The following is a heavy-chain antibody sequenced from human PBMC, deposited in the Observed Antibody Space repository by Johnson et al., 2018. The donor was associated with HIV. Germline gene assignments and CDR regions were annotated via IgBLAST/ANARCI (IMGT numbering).Heavy chain of an antibody. J-gene: IGHJ3*02. CDR3: ARSRNYACDI. CDR2: ISFDGSNR. V-gene: IGHV3-30*04. Sequence: QVQLVESGGGVVQPGRSLRLSCAATGFTFTSYPMHWVRQAPGKGLEWVAVISFDGSNRNYADSVKGRFTISRDNSKNMLYLQMNSMREEDTAVYYCARSRNYACDIWGQGTMVTVSS. CDR1: GFTFTSYP. D-gene: IGHD1-1*01.